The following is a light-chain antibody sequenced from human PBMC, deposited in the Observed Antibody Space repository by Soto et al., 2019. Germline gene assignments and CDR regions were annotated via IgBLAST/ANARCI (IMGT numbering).Light chain of an antibody. Sequence: EIVLTQSPGTLSLSPGERATLSCRASQSVSSSYLAWYQQKPGQAPRLLIYGASSRATGIPDRFSGSGSGTDFTLTIARLEPEDCAVYYCQQYGYSVYSFGQGTKVDIK. J-gene: IGKJ2*01. CDR1: QSVSSSY. CDR3: QQYGYSVYS. V-gene: IGKV3-20*01. CDR2: GAS.